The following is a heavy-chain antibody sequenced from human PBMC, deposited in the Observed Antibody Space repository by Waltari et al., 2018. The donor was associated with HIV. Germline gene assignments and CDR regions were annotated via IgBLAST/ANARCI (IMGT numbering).Heavy chain of an antibody. V-gene: IGHV3-48*02. CDR3: ARRIAAGGTQYFEY. CDR2: SSSSSSPT. D-gene: IGHD6-13*01. CDR1: GFTFSSYS. J-gene: IGHJ4*02. Sequence: EVQLVESGGNLVQPGGSLRLSCAASGFTFSSYSLNWVRQAAGKGLEWFSYSSSSSSPTYYADSVRGRFTISRDNAKNSLYLQMNRLRDEYTAVYYCARRIAAGGTQYFEYWGQGTLVTVSS.